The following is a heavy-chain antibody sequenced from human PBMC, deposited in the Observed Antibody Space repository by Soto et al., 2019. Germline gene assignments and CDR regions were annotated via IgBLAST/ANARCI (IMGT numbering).Heavy chain of an antibody. J-gene: IGHJ6*02. CDR1: GGTFSSYA. CDR2: IIPIFGTA. CDR3: QLGNYYYGMDV. D-gene: IGHD6-6*01. V-gene: IGHV1-69*01. Sequence: VKVSCKASGGTFSSYAISWVRQAPGQWLEWMGGIIPIFGTANYAQKFQGRVTITADESTSTAYMELSSLRSEDTAVYYAQLGNYYYGMDVWGQGTTVTVSS.